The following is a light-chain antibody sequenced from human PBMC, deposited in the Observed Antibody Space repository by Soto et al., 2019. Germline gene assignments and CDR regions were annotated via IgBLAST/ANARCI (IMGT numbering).Light chain of an antibody. Sequence: DIQMTQSPSTLSASVGDRVTITCRASQIINTWLAWYQQKPGKAPTLLIYRASNLVSGVPSRFSGSGSGTEFTLTISSLQPDDFSIYYCQQYETYSGTFGPGTKVDL. J-gene: IGKJ3*01. CDR1: QIINTW. CDR2: RAS. V-gene: IGKV1-5*03. CDR3: QQYETYSGT.